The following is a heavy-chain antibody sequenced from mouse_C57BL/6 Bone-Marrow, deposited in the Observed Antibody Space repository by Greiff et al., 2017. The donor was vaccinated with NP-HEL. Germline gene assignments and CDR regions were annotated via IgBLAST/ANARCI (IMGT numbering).Heavy chain of an antibody. CDR1: GYTFTSYW. J-gene: IGHJ2*01. V-gene: IGHV1-50*01. CDR3: TREDY. Sequence: QVQLQQPGAELVKPGASVKLSCKASGYTFTSYWMQWVTQRPGQGLEWIGEIDPSDSYTNYNQKFKGKATLTVDTSSSTSYMQLSSLTSEDSAVYYCTREDYWGQGTTLTVSS. CDR2: IDPSDSYT.